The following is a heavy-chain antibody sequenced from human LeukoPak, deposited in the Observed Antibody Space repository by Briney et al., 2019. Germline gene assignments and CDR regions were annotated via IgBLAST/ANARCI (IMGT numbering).Heavy chain of an antibody. D-gene: IGHD6-19*01. V-gene: IGHV1-2*02. CDR2: INPDSGGT. CDR1: GYMFTGYY. Sequence: GASVKVSCKASGYMFTGYYMHWVRQAPGQGLEWMGWINPDSGGTNYVQQFQGRVTMTRDTSISTAYMEVSRLRFDDTALYYCVRAAYTSGWFPADYWGQGTLVTVSS. J-gene: IGHJ4*02. CDR3: VRAAYTSGWFPADY.